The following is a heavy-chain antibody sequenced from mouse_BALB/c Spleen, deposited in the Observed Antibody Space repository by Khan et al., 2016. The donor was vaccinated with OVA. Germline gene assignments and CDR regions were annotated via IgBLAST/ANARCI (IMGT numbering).Heavy chain of an antibody. V-gene: IGHV9-3-1*01. Sequence: QIQLVQSGPEVKKPGETVKISCKASGHTFTKFGMNWVKQAPGKGLKWMGWINTYTGEPTYADDFNGRFAFSLETSASTAYLQFNYLQNEDTATYFCARPPYFSYVLDNWGQGTSVTVSS. D-gene: IGHD2-10*01. CDR2: INTYTGEP. J-gene: IGHJ4*01. CDR1: GHTFTKFG. CDR3: ARPPYFSYVLDN.